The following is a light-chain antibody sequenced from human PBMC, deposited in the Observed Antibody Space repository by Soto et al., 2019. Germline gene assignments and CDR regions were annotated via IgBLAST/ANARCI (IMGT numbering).Light chain of an antibody. J-gene: IGKJ1*01. Sequence: EIVLTQSPGTLSLSPGERATLSCRASQSVSSDFLAWYQQKPGQAPRLLIYAASSRASGIPDRFSGSGSETEFTLTISRLEPEDFAVYYCLKYGRSPGWTFGQGTKVDNK. CDR2: AAS. CDR1: QSVSSDF. CDR3: LKYGRSPGWT. V-gene: IGKV3-20*01.